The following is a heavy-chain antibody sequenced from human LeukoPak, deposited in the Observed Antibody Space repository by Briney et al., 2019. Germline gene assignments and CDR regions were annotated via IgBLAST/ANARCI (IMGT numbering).Heavy chain of an antibody. V-gene: IGHV3-48*01. CDR2: ISSSSSTI. J-gene: IGHJ2*01. D-gene: IGHD2-21*02. CDR3: AKTSTSYCTGDCLPGYFDL. Sequence: GGSLRLSCAASGFTFSSYSMNWVRQAPGKGLEWVSYISSSSSTIYYADSVKGRFTISRDNAKNSLYLQMNSLRAEDMALYYCAKTSTSYCTGDCLPGYFDLWGRGTLVTVSS. CDR1: GFTFSSYS.